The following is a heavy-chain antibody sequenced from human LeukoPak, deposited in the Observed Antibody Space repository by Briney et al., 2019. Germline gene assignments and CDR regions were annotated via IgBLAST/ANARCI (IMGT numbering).Heavy chain of an antibody. CDR3: ARDLRAYYYDSSGYSCLDY. J-gene: IGHJ4*02. CDR2: INPSGGST. Sequence: ASVKVSCKASGYTFTSYYMHWVRQAPGQGLEWMGIINPSGGSTSYAQKFQGRVTMTRDMSTSTVYMELSSLRSDDTAVYYCARDLRAYYYDSSGYSCLDYWGQGTLVTVSS. V-gene: IGHV1-46*01. CDR1: GYTFTSYY. D-gene: IGHD3-22*01.